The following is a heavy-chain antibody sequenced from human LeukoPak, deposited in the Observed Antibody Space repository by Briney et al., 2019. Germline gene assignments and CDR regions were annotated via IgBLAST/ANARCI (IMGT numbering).Heavy chain of an antibody. J-gene: IGHJ4*02. V-gene: IGHV3-74*01. Sequence: PGGSLRLSCAASGFTFSSYWMHWVRQAPGKGLVWVSRINTDGSSTSYADSVKGRFTISRDNAKNTLYLQMNSLRAEDTAVYYCARDFDYDFWSGYSVTPSMGYFDYWGQGTLVTVSS. D-gene: IGHD3-3*01. CDR1: GFTFSSYW. CDR2: INTDGSST. CDR3: ARDFDYDFWSGYSVTPSMGYFDY.